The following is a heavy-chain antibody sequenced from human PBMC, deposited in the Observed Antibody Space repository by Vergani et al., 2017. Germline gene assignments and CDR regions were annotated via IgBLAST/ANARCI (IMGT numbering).Heavy chain of an antibody. CDR3: AILSSIIQLWPNAFDV. Sequence: EVQVLESGGDVVQPGGSLRLSCAATGFTSSNFAMAWVRQAPGKGLEGVSEISGNGGSTFYAASVKGRFTISRDNSNNMLYLQMNNLRAEDTAVYYCAILSSIIQLWPNAFDVWGPGTVVTVSS. J-gene: IGHJ3*01. CDR1: GFTSSNFA. D-gene: IGHD3-16*02. V-gene: IGHV3-23*01. CDR2: ISGNGGST.